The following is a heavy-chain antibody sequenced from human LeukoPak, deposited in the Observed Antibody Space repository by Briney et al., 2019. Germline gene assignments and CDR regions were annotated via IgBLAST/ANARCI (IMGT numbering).Heavy chain of an antibody. CDR1: GFTFSSYW. CDR3: ASTLRYFDWLLYPYYFDY. J-gene: IGHJ4*02. V-gene: IGHV3-7*01. Sequence: GGSLRLSCAAPGFTFSSYWMSWVRQAPGKGLEWVANIKQDGSEKYYVDSVKGRFTISRDNAKNSLYLQMNSLRAEDTAVYYCASTLRYFDWLLYPYYFDYWGQGTLVTVSS. D-gene: IGHD3-9*01. CDR2: IKQDGSEK.